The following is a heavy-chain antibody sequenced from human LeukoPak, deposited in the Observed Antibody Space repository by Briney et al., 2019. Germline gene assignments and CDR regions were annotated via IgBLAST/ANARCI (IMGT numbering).Heavy chain of an antibody. J-gene: IGHJ6*02. Sequence: GGSLRLSCAASGFTFSSYDMHWVRQATGKGLEWVSAIGTAGDTYYADSVKGRFTISRDNAKNSLYLQMNSLRAEDTAVYYCARDMRGDFYYYYGMDVWGQGTTVTVSS. CDR3: ARDMRGDFYYYYGMDV. CDR1: GFTFSSYD. CDR2: IGTAGDT. V-gene: IGHV3-13*04. D-gene: IGHD4-17*01.